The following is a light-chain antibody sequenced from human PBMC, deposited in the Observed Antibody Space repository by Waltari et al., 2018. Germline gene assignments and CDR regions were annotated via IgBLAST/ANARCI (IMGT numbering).Light chain of an antibody. J-gene: IGKJ1*01. CDR2: DVS. CDR3: QKYGTLPAT. V-gene: IGKV3-20*01. Sequence: EIMLTQSPGTLSLSPGERATLSCRASQSISKYLAWYQQKPGQPPRLLIYDVSSRATGIPDRFSGSGSGTDFSLTISRLEPEDFAVYYCQKYGTLPATFGQGTKVEIK. CDR1: QSISKY.